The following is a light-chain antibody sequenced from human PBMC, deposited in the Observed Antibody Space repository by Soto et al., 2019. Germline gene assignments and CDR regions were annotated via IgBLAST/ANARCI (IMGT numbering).Light chain of an antibody. CDR3: QQRSNWPPWT. CDR1: QSVSSY. Sequence: EIVLIQSPATLSLSPGERATLSCRASQSVSSYLAWYQQKPGQAPRLLIYDASNRATGIPARFSGSGSGTYFTLSISSLEPEDFSVYYCQQRSNWPPWTYGHGTKVEIK. J-gene: IGKJ1*01. V-gene: IGKV3-11*01. CDR2: DAS.